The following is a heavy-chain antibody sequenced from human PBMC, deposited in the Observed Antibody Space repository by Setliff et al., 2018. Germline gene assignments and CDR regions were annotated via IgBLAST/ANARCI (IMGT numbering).Heavy chain of an antibody. CDR3: ARLPNYVWGSPVDY. CDR1: GASITNINYY. D-gene: IGHD3-16*01. CDR2: IFYSGRT. Sequence: SETLSLTCTVSGASITNINYYWGLIRQPPGKGLEWIGSIFYSGRTFYNPSLKSRVTISVDTSENQFSLTLSSVTAADTAVYYCARLPNYVWGSPVDYWGQGTQVTVS. V-gene: IGHV4-39*01. J-gene: IGHJ4*02.